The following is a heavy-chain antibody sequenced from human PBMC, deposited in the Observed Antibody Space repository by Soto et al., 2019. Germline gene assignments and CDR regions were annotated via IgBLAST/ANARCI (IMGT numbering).Heavy chain of an antibody. D-gene: IGHD3-3*01. J-gene: IGHJ3*02. V-gene: IGHV1-18*04. CDR1: GYPFTSYS. CDR2: ISTYNDDT. Sequence: QVQLVQSGAEVKKPGASVKVSCKASGYPFTSYSINWVRQAPGHGLEWMGWISTYNDDTKYAQKFTGRVTMTTDTSTSTAYMELRSLRSDDTAVYYCARDPLMDFWSGYYTGAGRRIAFDIWGQGTMVTVSS. CDR3: ARDPLMDFWSGYYTGAGRRIAFDI.